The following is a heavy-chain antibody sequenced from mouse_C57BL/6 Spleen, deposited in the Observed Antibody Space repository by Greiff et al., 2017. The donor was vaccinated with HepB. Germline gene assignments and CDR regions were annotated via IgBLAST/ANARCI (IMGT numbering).Heavy chain of an antibody. D-gene: IGHD2-4*01. J-gene: IGHJ3*01. CDR2: IYPGDGDT. CDR3: AREGYYDYDLAWFAY. V-gene: IGHV1-82*01. Sequence: VQLQQSGPELVKPGASVKISCKASGYAFSSSWMNWVKQRPGKGLEWIGRIYPGDGDTNYNGKFKGKATLTADKSSSTAYMQLSSLTSEDSAVYFCAREGYYDYDLAWFAYWGQGTLVTVSA. CDR1: GYAFSSSW.